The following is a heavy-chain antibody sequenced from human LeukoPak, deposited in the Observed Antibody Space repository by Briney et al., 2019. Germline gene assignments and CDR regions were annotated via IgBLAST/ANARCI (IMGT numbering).Heavy chain of an antibody. V-gene: IGHV4-34*01. Sequence: SETLSLTCAVYGGSFSGYYWSWIRQPPGRGLEWIGEINHSGSTNYNPSLKSGVTISVDMSKNQFSLKLSSVTAADTAVYYCARDSDAFDICGQGTMVTVSS. J-gene: IGHJ3*02. CDR3: ARDSDAFDI. CDR2: INHSGST. D-gene: IGHD2-21*01. CDR1: GGSFSGYY.